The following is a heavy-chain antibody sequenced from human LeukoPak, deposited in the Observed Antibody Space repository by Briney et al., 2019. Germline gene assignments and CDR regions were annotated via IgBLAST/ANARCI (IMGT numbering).Heavy chain of an antibody. CDR3: ARSLSVTRELITTMLGY. CDR2: ISPTNGAT. J-gene: IGHJ4*02. D-gene: IGHD3-10*01. Sequence: GASVKVSCKTSGYIFTDFYLHWVRQAPGQGLEWMGWISPTNGATSYARRFQGRVNMARDTSTSTSYMELSSLGSDDTAVYYCARSLSVTRELITTMLGYWGQGTLVTVSS. V-gene: IGHV1-2*02. CDR1: GYIFTDFY.